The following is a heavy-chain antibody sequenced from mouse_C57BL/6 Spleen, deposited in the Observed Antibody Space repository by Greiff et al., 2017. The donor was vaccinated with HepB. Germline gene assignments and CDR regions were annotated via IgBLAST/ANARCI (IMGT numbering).Heavy chain of an antibody. Sequence: VMLVESGAELARPGASVKLSCKASGYTFTSYGISWVKQRTGQGLEWIGEIYPRSGNTYYNEKFKGKATLTADKSSSTAYMELRSLTSEDSAVYFCARCTTVEYYAMDYWGQGTSVTVSS. CDR3: ARCTTVEYYAMDY. V-gene: IGHV1-81*01. CDR2: IYPRSGNT. J-gene: IGHJ4*01. D-gene: IGHD1-1*01. CDR1: GYTFTSYG.